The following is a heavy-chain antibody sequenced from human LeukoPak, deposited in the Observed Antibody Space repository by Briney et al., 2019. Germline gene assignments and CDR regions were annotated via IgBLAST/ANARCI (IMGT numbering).Heavy chain of an antibody. V-gene: IGHV4-59*08. CDR1: AGSISSDY. J-gene: IGHJ4*02. CDR3: ARHQLRGFLDDN. Sequence: SETLSLTCVVSAGSISSDYWSWIRQPPGKGLEWIGCTSYSGATNYNPSLNSRVTISIDTSKTQFSLRLTSVTAADTAVYYCARHQLRGFLDDNWGQGALVTVSS. D-gene: IGHD3-10*01. CDR2: TSYSGAT.